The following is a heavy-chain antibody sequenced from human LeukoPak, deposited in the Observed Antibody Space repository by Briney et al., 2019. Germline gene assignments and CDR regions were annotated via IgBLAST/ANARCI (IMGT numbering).Heavy chain of an antibody. Sequence: GGSLRLSCAASGFTFSDAWMSWVRQAPGKGLEWVGRIKSKADGGTTDYTAPVKGRFTVSRDDSKSTLYLQMNSLKTEDTAVYYCTTDQRLHGGNSLGDHWGQGTLVTVSS. CDR3: TTDQRLHGGNSLGDH. V-gene: IGHV3-15*01. J-gene: IGHJ5*02. CDR2: IKSKADGGTT. D-gene: IGHD4-23*01. CDR1: GFTFSDAW.